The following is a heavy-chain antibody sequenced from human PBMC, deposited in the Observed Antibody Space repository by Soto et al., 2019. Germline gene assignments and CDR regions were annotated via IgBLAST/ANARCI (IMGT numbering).Heavy chain of an antibody. J-gene: IGHJ6*02. CDR2: IYPGDSNT. CDR1: GYGFTSYW. D-gene: IGHD3-3*01. CDR3: ARHAYDFWSGHPNPRYYYGMDV. Sequence: GESLKISCKGSGYGFTSYWIGWVRQMPGKGLEWMGIIYPGDSNTRYSPSLQGQVTISVDKSISTAYLQWSSLKATDTAMYYCARHAYDFWSGHPNPRYYYGMDVWGQGTTVTVS. V-gene: IGHV5-51*01.